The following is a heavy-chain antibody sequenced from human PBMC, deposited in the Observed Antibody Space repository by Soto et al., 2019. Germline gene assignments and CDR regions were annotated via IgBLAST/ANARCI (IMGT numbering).Heavy chain of an antibody. CDR2: IYFSGSA. CDR1: GGSISSEDHY. CDR3: ARGRFYGDYSGYYFDF. V-gene: IGHV4-30-4*01. J-gene: IGHJ4*02. Sequence: QVQLQESGPGLVKPSQTLSVTCTVSGGSISSEDHYWTWIRQPPGKGLEWIGYIYFSGSAFYGPPLERRVTISLDTSKNQFSLKLSSVTATDTAVYYCARGRFYGDYSGYYFDFWGQGTLVTVSS. D-gene: IGHD4-17*01.